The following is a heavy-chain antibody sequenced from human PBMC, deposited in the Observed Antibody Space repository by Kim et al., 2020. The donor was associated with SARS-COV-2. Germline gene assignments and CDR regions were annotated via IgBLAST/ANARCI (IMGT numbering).Heavy chain of an antibody. J-gene: IGHJ6*02. D-gene: IGHD3-10*01. CDR1: GFTVSSNY. Sequence: GGSLRLSCAASGFTVSSNYMSWVRQAPGKGLEWVSVIYSGGSTYYADSVKGRFTISRDNSKNTLYLQMNSLRAEDTAVYYCARDRAPYYYGSGSSTRDYYGMDVWGQGTTVTVSS. CDR3: ARDRAPYYYGSGSSTRDYYGMDV. V-gene: IGHV3-53*01. CDR2: IYSGGST.